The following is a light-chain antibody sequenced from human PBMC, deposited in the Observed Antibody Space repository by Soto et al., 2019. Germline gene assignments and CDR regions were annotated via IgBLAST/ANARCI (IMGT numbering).Light chain of an antibody. V-gene: IGKV1-9*01. CDR3: QQLNNYPS. CDR2: AAS. Sequence: DIRLTQSPSFLSASVGARVTFTCRASQGISNYLAWYQQKPGRAPKLLIYAASTLQSGVPSRFSGSGSGTEFTLTISSLQPEDFATYYCQQLNNYPSFGGGTKVDIK. CDR1: QGISNY. J-gene: IGKJ4*01.